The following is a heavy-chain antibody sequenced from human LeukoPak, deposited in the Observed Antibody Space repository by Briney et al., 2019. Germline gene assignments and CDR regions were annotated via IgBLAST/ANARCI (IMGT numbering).Heavy chain of an antibody. Sequence: GGSLRLSCAASGFTFSSYAMSWVRQAPGKGLEWVSAISGSGGSTYYADSVKGRFTISRDNSKNTLYLQMNSLRAEDTAVYYSAKCNGIVVSPGCGYYGMDVWGQGTTVTVSS. D-gene: IGHD3-22*01. J-gene: IGHJ6*02. V-gene: IGHV3-23*01. CDR3: AKCNGIVVSPGCGYYGMDV. CDR1: GFTFSSYA. CDR2: ISGSGGST.